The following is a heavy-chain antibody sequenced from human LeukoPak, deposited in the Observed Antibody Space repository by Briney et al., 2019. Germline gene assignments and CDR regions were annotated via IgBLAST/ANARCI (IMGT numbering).Heavy chain of an antibody. CDR1: GGTFRSYV. CDR3: ARLGASSYWYFDL. J-gene: IGHJ2*01. V-gene: IGHV1-69*01. CDR2: IIPIFGTA. Sequence: SVKVSCKASGGTFRSYVISWVRQAPGQGLEWMGGIIPIFGTANYAQKFQGRVTITADESTSTAYMELSSLRSEDTAVYYCARLGASSYWYFDLWGRGTLVTVSS. D-gene: IGHD1-26*01.